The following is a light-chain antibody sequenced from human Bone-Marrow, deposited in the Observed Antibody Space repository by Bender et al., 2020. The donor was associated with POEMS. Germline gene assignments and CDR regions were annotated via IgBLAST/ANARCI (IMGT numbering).Light chain of an antibody. CDR2: DVN. CDR1: GSDVRGYNY. J-gene: IGLJ2*01. CDR3: SSYVDNSIA. V-gene: IGLV2-11*01. Sequence: QYALTQPRSVSGSPGQSVSISCAGTGSDVRGYNYVSWYQHHPGKDPKLIIHDVNKRPSGVPDRFTGSKSGNPASLTISGLQAEDEADYYCSSYVDNSIAFGGGTKLTVL.